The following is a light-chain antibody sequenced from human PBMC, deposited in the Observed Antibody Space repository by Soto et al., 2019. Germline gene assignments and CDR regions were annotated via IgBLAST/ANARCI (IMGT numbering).Light chain of an antibody. J-gene: IGLJ2*01. CDR2: EVT. Sequence: QSALTQPPSASGSPGQSVTISYTGTSSDVGGYNYVSWYQQHPGKVPKLMIYEVTKRPSGVPDRFSGSKSGNTASLTVSGLQAEDEADYYCSSYAGTNVIFGGGTKVTVL. CDR1: SSDVGGYNY. CDR3: SSYAGTNVI. V-gene: IGLV2-8*01.